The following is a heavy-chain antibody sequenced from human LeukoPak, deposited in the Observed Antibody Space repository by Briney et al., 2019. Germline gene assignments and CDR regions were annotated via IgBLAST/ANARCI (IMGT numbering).Heavy chain of an antibody. D-gene: IGHD2-2*01. CDR1: GFTFSSYA. Sequence: GGSLRLSCAASGFTFSSYAMSWVRQAPGKGLEWVSAISGSVGSTYYADSVKGRFTISRDNSKNTLYLQMNSLRAEDTAVYYCAKDLDIVVVPAAIGAFDIWGQGTMVTVSS. CDR3: AKDLDIVVVPAAIGAFDI. CDR2: ISGSVGST. J-gene: IGHJ3*02. V-gene: IGHV3-23*01.